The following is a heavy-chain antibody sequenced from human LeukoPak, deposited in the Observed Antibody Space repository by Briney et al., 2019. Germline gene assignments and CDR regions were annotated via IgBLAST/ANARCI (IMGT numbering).Heavy chain of an antibody. D-gene: IGHD3-22*01. CDR1: GGSFSSYA. Sequence: ASVKVSCKASGGSFSSYAINWVRQAPGQGLEWMGGIIPIFGTANYAQKFQGRVTITADESTSTAYMELSSLRSEDTAVYYCATDPTYYYDSSGYIYWGQGTLVTVSS. CDR3: ATDPTYYYDSSGYIY. V-gene: IGHV1-69*13. J-gene: IGHJ4*02. CDR2: IIPIFGTA.